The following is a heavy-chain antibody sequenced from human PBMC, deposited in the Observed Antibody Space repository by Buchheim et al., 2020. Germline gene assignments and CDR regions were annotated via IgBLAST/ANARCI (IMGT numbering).Heavy chain of an antibody. CDR1: GGSISSYY. D-gene: IGHD3-3*01. V-gene: IGHV4-59*01. J-gene: IGHJ6*02. CDR3: AGGYDFWSGYYTYYYYYGMDV. CDR2: IYYSGST. Sequence: QVQLQESGPGLVKPSETLSLTCTVSGGSISSYYWSWIRQPPEKGLEWIGYIYYSGSTNYNPSLKSRVTISVDTSKNQFSLKLSSVTAAETAVYYCAGGYDFWSGYYTYYYYYGMDVWGQGTT.